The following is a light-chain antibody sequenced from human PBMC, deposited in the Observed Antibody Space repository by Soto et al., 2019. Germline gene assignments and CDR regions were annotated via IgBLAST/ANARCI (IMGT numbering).Light chain of an antibody. Sequence: QSALTQPRSVSGSPGQSVTISCTGTSSDVGGYNYVSWHQQHPGKVPKVMIYDVSKRPSGVPDRFSGSKSGNKASLTISGLQAEDEADYYCCSHAGTTPWVFGGGTKLTVL. J-gene: IGLJ3*02. CDR2: DVS. V-gene: IGLV2-11*01. CDR1: SSDVGGYNY. CDR3: CSHAGTTPWV.